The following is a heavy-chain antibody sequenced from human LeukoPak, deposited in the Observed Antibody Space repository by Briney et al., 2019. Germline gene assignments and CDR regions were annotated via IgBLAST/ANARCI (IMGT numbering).Heavy chain of an antibody. CDR2: ISGSGGST. CDR3: AKALGPRGAFDI. V-gene: IGHV3-23*01. J-gene: IGHJ3*02. Sequence: GGSLRLSCAASGFTFSSYAMSWVRQAPGKGLEWVSAISGSGGSTYYADSVKGRFTISRDNSKNTLYLQMNSLGAEDTAVYYCAKALGPRGAFDIWGQGTMVTVSS. CDR1: GFTFSSYA. D-gene: IGHD3-10*01.